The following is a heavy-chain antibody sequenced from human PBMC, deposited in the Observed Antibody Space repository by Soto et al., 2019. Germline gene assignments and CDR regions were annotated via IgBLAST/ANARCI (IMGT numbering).Heavy chain of an antibody. V-gene: IGHV1-69*01. CDR1: A. D-gene: IGHD1-1*01. CDR2: IIPIFGTA. J-gene: IGHJ6*02. CDR3: ARDRNGNYYYGLAV. Sequence: AIRSGRPAPGQGLEWMGGIIPIFGTANYAQKFQGRVTITADESTSTAYMELSSLRSEDTAVYYCARDRNGNYYYGLAVCSQGTSVIGSS.